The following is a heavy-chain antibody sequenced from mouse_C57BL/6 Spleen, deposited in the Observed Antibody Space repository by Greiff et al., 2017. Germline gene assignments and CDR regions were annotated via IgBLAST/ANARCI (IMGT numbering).Heavy chain of an antibody. Sequence: DVKLQESGGGLVKPGGSLKLSCAASGFTFSSYAMSWVRQTPEKRLEWVATISDGGSYTYYPDNVKGRFTISRDNAKNNLYLQMSHLKSEDTAMYYCARDRELPYYFDYWGQGTTLTVSS. CDR1: GFTFSSYA. CDR2: ISDGGSYT. J-gene: IGHJ2*01. CDR3: ARDRELPYYFDY. V-gene: IGHV5-4*01. D-gene: IGHD2-1*01.